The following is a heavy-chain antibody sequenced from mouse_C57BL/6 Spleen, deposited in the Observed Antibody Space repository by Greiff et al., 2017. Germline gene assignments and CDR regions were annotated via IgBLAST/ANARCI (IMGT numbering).Heavy chain of an antibody. CDR2: INPGSGGT. D-gene: IGHD1-1*01. CDR1: VYPFTNSL. V-gene: IGHV1-54*01. J-gene: IGHJ2*01. CDR3: ARGGTVDFDY. Sequence: VQLLQSGAELVRPGTSVKVSCKASVYPFTNSLIEWVKQRPGQGLEWIGVINPGSGGTNYNEKFKGKATLTADKSSSTAYMQLSSLTSEDSAVYFCARGGTVDFDYWGQGTTLTVSS.